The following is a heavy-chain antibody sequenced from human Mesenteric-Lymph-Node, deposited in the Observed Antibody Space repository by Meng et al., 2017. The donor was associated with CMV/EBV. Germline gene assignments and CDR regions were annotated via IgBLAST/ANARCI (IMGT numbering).Heavy chain of an antibody. CDR3: ARDGMIVSGNWFDP. Sequence: SETLSLTCTVSSGSISNTNCYWGWIRQPPGKGLEWIGSIYYTGSTYYNPSLKNRVTISVDTSKNQFSLKLSSVTAADTAVYYCARDGMIVSGNWFDPWDQGTLVTVSS. D-gene: IGHD3-22*01. V-gene: IGHV4-39*07. CDR1: SGSISNTNCY. J-gene: IGHJ5*02. CDR2: IYYTGST.